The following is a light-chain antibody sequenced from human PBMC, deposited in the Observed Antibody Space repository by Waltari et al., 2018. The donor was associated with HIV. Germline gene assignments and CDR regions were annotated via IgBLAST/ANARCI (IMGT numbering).Light chain of an antibody. CDR2: EVT. J-gene: IGLJ2*01. CDR3: CSYAGSDVV. Sequence: QSALTQPPSASGSPGQSVTISCTGTSSDVGVYNYISWYQQHPGKAPKLMIFEVTKRPSGVPDRFSGSKSGNTASLTVAGLQAEDEAGYYCCSYAGSDVVFGGGTKLTVL. CDR1: SSDVGVYNY. V-gene: IGLV2-8*01.